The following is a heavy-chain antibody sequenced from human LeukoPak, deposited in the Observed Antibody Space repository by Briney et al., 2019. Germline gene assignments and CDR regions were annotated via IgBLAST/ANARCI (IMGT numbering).Heavy chain of an antibody. CDR2: WHDGSHK. Sequence: GRSLRLSCAASGYSFDTYAMHWVRQAPGQGLECVALWHDGSHKFYSNSVRGQFTISRDNSKNTVYLQMNNLRPDDTALYYCAREIFGSGSYPDFWGQGTLVTVSS. CDR1: GYSFDTYA. V-gene: IGHV3-33*01. J-gene: IGHJ4*02. CDR3: AREIFGSGSYPDF. D-gene: IGHD3-10*01.